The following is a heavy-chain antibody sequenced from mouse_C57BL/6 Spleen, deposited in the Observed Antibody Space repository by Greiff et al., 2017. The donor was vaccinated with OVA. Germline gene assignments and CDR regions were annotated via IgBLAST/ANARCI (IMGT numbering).Heavy chain of an antibody. Sequence: EVKLVESGGGLVQPGGSLSLSCAASGFTFTDYYMSWVRQPPGKALEWLGFIRNKANGYTTEYSASVKGRFTISRDNSQSILYLQMNALRAEDSATYYCARYIRGTTPIYWYFDVWGTGTTVTVSS. CDR3: ARYIRGTTPIYWYFDV. CDR2: IRNKANGYTT. J-gene: IGHJ1*03. CDR1: GFTFTDYY. D-gene: IGHD1-1*01. V-gene: IGHV7-3*01.